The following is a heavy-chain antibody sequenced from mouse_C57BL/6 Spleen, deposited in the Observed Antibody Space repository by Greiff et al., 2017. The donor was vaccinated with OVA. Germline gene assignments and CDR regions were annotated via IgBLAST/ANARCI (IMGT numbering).Heavy chain of an antibody. Sequence: EVQLQESGPVLVKPGASVKMSCKASGYTFTDYYMNWVKQSHGKSLEWIGVINPYNGGTSYNQKFKGKATLTVDKSSSTAYMELNSLTSEDSAVYYCARRCSSTVVAYYAMDYWGQGTSVTVSS. J-gene: IGHJ4*01. CDR2: INPYNGGT. V-gene: IGHV1-19*01. D-gene: IGHD1-1*01. CDR3: ARRCSSTVVAYYAMDY. CDR1: GYTFTDYY.